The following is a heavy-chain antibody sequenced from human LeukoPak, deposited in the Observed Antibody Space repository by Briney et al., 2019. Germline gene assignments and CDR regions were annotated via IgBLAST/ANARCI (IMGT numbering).Heavy chain of an antibody. Sequence: GESLKISCKASGYSFNPFWITWVRHMHGKGLELMGFFYPGDSEATYRPSFEGQVTISAAKSISTAFLHWSSLKASDTASYYCAKHSRGGYENLDFWGQETQVTVSS. J-gene: IGHJ4*02. V-gene: IGHV5-51*01. CDR1: GYSFNPFW. D-gene: IGHD5-12*01. CDR3: AKHSRGGYENLDF. CDR2: FYPGDSEA.